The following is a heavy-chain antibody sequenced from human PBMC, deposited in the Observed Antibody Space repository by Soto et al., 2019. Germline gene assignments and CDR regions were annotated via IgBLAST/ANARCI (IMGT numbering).Heavy chain of an antibody. V-gene: IGHV1-69*01. CDR3: ARSQGSSTSLEIYYYYYYGMDV. CDR2: IIPISETT. Sequence: QVQLVQSGAEGKKPGSSVKVSCKASGGTFSSYAISWVRQAPGQGLEWMGGIIPISETTNYAQKFQGRVTITADESKSTAYMEPSSLRSEDTAVYYCARSQGSSTSLEIYYYYYYGMDVWGQGTTVTVSS. J-gene: IGHJ6*02. CDR1: GGTFSSYA. D-gene: IGHD2-2*01.